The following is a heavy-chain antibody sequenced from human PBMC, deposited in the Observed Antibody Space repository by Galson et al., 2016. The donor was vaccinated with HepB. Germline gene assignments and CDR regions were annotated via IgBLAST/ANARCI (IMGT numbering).Heavy chain of an antibody. CDR3: VSSTNSYISDS. V-gene: IGHV3-53*01. D-gene: IGHD2-8*01. CDR1: GFTVSNNY. Sequence: SLRLSCAASGFTVSNNYMNWVRQAPGKGLEWVSVIYSGGSTYYADSVKGRFTISRDNSKNTVYLQMNSLRAEDTAVYYCVSSTNSYISDSWGQGTLVTVSS. J-gene: IGHJ4*02. CDR2: IYSGGST.